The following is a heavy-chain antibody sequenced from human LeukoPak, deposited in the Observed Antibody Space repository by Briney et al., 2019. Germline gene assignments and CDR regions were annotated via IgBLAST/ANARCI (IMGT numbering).Heavy chain of an antibody. Sequence: GGSLRLSCAASGFTFTSYSLNWVRQAPGKGLEWVSSISSTSSYIYYADSVKGRFTISRDNAKNSLYLQMYSLRAEDTAVYYCARDCYGSYAIDYWGQGTLVTVSS. V-gene: IGHV3-21*01. CDR1: GFTFTSYS. D-gene: IGHD1-26*01. CDR3: ARDCYGSYAIDY. J-gene: IGHJ4*02. CDR2: ISSTSSYI.